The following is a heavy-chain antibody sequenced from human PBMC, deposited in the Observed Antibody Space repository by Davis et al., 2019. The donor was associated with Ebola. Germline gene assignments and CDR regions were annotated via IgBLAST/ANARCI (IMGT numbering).Heavy chain of an antibody. V-gene: IGHV1-18*04. J-gene: IGHJ4*02. CDR3: ARDRDDFWDGYFDY. D-gene: IGHD3-3*01. Sequence: ASVKVSCKASGYAFTSYGITWVRQAPGQGLEWMGGISGYSGNTHFGQKFQGRVSMTTDTSTSVAYMELRSLRPDDTAVYYCARDRDDFWDGYFDYWGQGTLVTVSS. CDR1: GYAFTSYG. CDR2: ISGYSGNT.